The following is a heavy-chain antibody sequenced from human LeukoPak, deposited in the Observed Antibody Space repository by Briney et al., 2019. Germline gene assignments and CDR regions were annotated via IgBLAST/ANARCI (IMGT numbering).Heavy chain of an antibody. Sequence: ASVKVSCKASGYTFNTYGISWVRQAPGQGLEWMGWISTYNGDIKYVQNLQGRVTMITDTSTSTAYMELMSLRSDDTAVYYCLRDAQRPRLTPDYWGQGTLVTVSS. V-gene: IGHV1-18*01. CDR1: GYTFNTYG. CDR2: ISTYNGDI. CDR3: LRDAQRPRLTPDY. D-gene: IGHD6-25*01. J-gene: IGHJ4*02.